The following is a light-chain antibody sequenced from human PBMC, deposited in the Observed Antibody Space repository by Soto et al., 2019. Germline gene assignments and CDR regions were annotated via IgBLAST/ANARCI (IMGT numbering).Light chain of an antibody. CDR1: SGHSSYA. CDR3: QTWGTGIAV. J-gene: IGLJ7*01. CDR2: INSDGSH. V-gene: IGLV4-69*01. Sequence: QLVLTQSPSASASLGASVKLTCTLSSGHSSYAIAWHQQQPEKGPRYLMKINSDGSHSKGDGIPDRFSGSSSGAERYLTISSLQCEDEADYYCQTWGTGIAVFGGGTQLTVL.